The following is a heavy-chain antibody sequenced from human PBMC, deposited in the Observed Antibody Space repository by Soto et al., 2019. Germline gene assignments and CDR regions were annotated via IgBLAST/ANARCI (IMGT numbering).Heavy chain of an antibody. J-gene: IGHJ4*02. D-gene: IGHD6-19*01. CDR2: IKGDGSQK. CDR1: EFTFSTSW. V-gene: IGHV3-7*01. Sequence: GGSLRLSCAASEFTFSTSWINWVRQAPGKGLEWVASIKGDGSQKYYVDSVTGRFTISRDNAKNSVYLQTNSLRAEDTAVYYCARDRGWLAYDYWGQGALVTVSS. CDR3: ARDRGWLAYDY.